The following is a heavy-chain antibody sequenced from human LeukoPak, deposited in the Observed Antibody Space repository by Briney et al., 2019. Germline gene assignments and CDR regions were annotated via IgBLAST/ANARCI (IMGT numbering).Heavy chain of an antibody. J-gene: IGHJ2*01. D-gene: IGHD6-13*01. Sequence: SETLSLTCTVSNGSITKSDYYWGWIRQPPGKGLEWIGSIYYSGRTDYNPSLESRVTIYIDTSNNQFSLKLSSVTAADTAVYYCARGGREQLVRNWYFDLWGRGTLVTVSS. V-gene: IGHV4-39*01. CDR2: IYYSGRT. CDR1: NGSITKSDYY. CDR3: ARGGREQLVRNWYFDL.